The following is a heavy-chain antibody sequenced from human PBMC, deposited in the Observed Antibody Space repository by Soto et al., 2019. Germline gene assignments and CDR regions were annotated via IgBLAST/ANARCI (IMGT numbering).Heavy chain of an antibody. V-gene: IGHV4-28*01. CDR3: ARNGGYYYGMDV. Sequence: SETLSLTCAVSGYSISSSNCWCWIRQPPGKGLEWIGYIYYSGSTYYNPSLKSRVTMAVDTSNKQFSLKLSSVTDVDTGVYYCARNGGYYYGMDVWGQGTTVTVSS. CDR1: GYSISSSNC. CDR2: IYYSGST. J-gene: IGHJ6*02.